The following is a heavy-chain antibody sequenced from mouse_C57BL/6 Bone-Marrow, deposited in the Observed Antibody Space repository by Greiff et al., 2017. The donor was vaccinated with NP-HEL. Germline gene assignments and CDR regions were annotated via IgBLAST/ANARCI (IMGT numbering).Heavy chain of an antibody. Sequence: VQLKESGPVLVKPGASVKMSCKASGYTFTDYYMNWVKQSHGKSLEWIGVINPYNGGTSYNQKFKGKATLTVDKSSSTAYMELNSLTSEDSAVYYCAPVYFDYGGQGTTLTVSS. V-gene: IGHV1-19*01. CDR1: GYTFTDYY. CDR3: APVYFDY. CDR2: INPYNGGT. J-gene: IGHJ2*01.